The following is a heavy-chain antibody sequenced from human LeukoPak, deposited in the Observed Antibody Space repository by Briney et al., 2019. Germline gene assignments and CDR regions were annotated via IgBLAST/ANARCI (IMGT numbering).Heavy chain of an antibody. J-gene: IGHJ4*02. CDR1: GGSISSSNYY. D-gene: IGHD3-22*01. Sequence: SETLSLTCTVSGGSISSSNYYWGWIRQPPGKGPEWIGSIYYSGSPYYNPSLKSRITISVDTSKNQFSLKLSSVTAADTAVYYCARSLYYYDSSGTVDYWGQGTLVTVSS. CDR2: IYYSGSP. V-gene: IGHV4-39*07. CDR3: ARSLYYYDSSGTVDY.